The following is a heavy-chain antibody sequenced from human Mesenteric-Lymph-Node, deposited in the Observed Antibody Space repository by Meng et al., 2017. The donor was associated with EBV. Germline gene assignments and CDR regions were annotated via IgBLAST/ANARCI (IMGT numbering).Heavy chain of an antibody. V-gene: IGHV1-3*01. CDR2: ITVGNGDT. Sequence: QVKLVQSGAEVKKSXXPXKVXWEASGYTFTSYAMHWVRQAPGQRLEWMGWITVGNGDTKYSQKFHGRVTITRDTSATTAYMELSSLTSEDTAVYYCARDSSGDSRRFDPWGQGTLVTVSS. J-gene: IGHJ5*02. D-gene: IGHD6-19*01. CDR1: GYTFTSYA. CDR3: ARDSSGDSRRFDP.